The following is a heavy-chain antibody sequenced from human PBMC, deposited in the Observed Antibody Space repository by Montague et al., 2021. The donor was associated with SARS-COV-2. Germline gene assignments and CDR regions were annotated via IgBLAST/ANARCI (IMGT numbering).Heavy chain of an antibody. Sequence: SETLSLTCTVYGGSISTNSYYWGWIRQPPGKGLEWVGSFFYPGSIYYNSTLITPVPLSVDTSKNQVSLRLTSVTAADTAVYSCARHLSLTSGTGFDYWGQGTVVTVSS. D-gene: IGHD6-13*01. J-gene: IGHJ4*02. CDR2: FFYPGSI. CDR3: ARHLSLTSGTGFDY. CDR1: GGSISTNSYY. V-gene: IGHV4-39*01.